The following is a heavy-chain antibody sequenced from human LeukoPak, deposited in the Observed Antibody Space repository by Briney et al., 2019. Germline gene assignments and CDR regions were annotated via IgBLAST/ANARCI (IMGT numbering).Heavy chain of an antibody. V-gene: IGHV3-48*02. CDR3: AREHIAVAGNNWFDP. CDR1: GFTFSSYA. CDR2: ISTSSRTT. J-gene: IGHJ5*02. D-gene: IGHD6-19*01. Sequence: GGSLRLSCAASGFTFSSYAFNCVREAPGKGLVWVSYISTSSRTTYYADSVKGRFTISRDNAKNSLYMQMNSLRDEDTAMYYCAREHIAVAGNNWFDPWGQGTLVTVSS.